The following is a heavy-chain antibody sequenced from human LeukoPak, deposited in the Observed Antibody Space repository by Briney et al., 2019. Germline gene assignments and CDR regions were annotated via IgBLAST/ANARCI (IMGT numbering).Heavy chain of an antibody. D-gene: IGHD2-2*01. V-gene: IGHV1-18*01. J-gene: IGHJ3*02. CDR2: ISAYNGNT. Sequence: ASVKVSCKAFGYTFTSYGISWVRQAPGQGLEWMGWISAYNGNTNYAQKLQGRVTMTTDTSTSTAYMELRSLRSDDTAVYYCARVDCSSTSCYRLNAFDAFDIWGQGTMVTVSS. CDR3: ARVDCSSTSCYRLNAFDAFDI. CDR1: GYTFTSYG.